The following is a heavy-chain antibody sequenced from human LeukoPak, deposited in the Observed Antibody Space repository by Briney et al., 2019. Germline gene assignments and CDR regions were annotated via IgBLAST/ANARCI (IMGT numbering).Heavy chain of an antibody. V-gene: IGHV1-58*02. CDR1: GFTFTSSA. D-gene: IGHD3-3*01. Sequence: GASVKVSCKASGFTFTSSAMQWVRQARGQRLEWIGWIVVGSGNTNYAQKFQERVTITRDMSTSTAYMELSSLRSEDTAVYYCAKDDPLRFLEWFNAFDIWGQGTMVTVSS. CDR2: IVVGSGNT. CDR3: AKDDPLRFLEWFNAFDI. J-gene: IGHJ3*02.